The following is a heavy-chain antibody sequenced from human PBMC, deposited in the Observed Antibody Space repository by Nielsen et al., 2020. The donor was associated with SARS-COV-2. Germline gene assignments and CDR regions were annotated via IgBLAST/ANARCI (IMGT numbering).Heavy chain of an antibody. CDR3: ARDHYDILTGYPPDYYGMDV. D-gene: IGHD3-9*01. CDR2: ISAYNGNT. CDR1: GYTFTSSG. Sequence: ASVKVSCKASGYTFTSSGISWVRQAPGQGLEWMGWISAYNGNTNYAQKLQGRVTMTTDTSTSTAYMELRSLRSDDTAVYYCARDHYDILTGYPPDYYGMDVWGQGTTVTVSS. J-gene: IGHJ6*02. V-gene: IGHV1-18*01.